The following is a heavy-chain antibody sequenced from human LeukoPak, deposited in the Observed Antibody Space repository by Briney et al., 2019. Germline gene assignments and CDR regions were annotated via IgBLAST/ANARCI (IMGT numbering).Heavy chain of an antibody. CDR3: TKLSRVGGALGYFDY. J-gene: IGHJ4*02. D-gene: IGHD3-10*01. Sequence: PGGSLRLSCAASGFTFSSYAMSWVRQAPGKGLEWVSAISGSGGSTYYADSVKGRFTISRDNSKNTLYLQMNSLRAEDTAVYYCTKLSRVGGALGYFDYWGQGTLVTVSS. CDR1: GFTFSSYA. V-gene: IGHV3-23*01. CDR2: ISGSGGST.